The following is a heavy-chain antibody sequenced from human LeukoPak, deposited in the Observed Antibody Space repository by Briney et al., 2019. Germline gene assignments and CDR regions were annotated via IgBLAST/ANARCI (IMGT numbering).Heavy chain of an antibody. Sequence: GRSLRLSCAASGFTFSSYAMHWVRQAPGKGLGWVAVISYDGRNKYYAESVKGRFTISRDNSKNTLYLQMNSLRAEDTAVYYCAREVFAGPFDYWGQGTLVTVSS. D-gene: IGHD6-13*01. CDR1: GFTFSSYA. CDR2: ISYDGRNK. CDR3: AREVFAGPFDY. J-gene: IGHJ4*02. V-gene: IGHV3-30*04.